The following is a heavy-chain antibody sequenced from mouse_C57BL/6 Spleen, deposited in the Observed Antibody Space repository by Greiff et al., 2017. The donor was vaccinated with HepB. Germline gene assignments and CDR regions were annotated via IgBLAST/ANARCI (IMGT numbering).Heavy chain of an antibody. V-gene: IGHV1-82*01. CDR3: ARRGDGYSYAMDY. J-gene: IGHJ4*01. CDR2: IYPGDGDT. CDR1: GYAFSSSW. Sequence: VQLQQSGPELVKPGASVKISCKASGYAFSSSWMNWVKQRPGKGLEWIGRIYPGDGDTNYNGKFKGKATLTADKSSSTAYMQLSSLTSEDSAVYFCARRGDGYSYAMDYWGQGTSVTVSS. D-gene: IGHD2-3*01.